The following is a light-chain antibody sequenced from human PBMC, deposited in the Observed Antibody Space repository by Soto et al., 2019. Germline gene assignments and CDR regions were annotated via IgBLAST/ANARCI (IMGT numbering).Light chain of an antibody. J-gene: IGKJ4*01. V-gene: IGKV1-12*01. Sequence: DIQMTQSPSSVSASVGDRVTITCRASQYVSEWLAWYQQKPGKAPKPLIYATSHLRSGVPTRFSGSGSGTDFTLTISGLRPEDFATYYCQQTNDFPLTFGGGTKVEIK. CDR2: ATS. CDR1: QYVSEW. CDR3: QQTNDFPLT.